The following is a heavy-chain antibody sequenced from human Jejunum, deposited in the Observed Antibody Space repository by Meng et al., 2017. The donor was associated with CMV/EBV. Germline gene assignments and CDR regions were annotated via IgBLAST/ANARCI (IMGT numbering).Heavy chain of an antibody. D-gene: IGHD4-23*01. Sequence: QVQLVQAGAEVKKPGASVQVSCKASGHPFSNYAMHWVRQAPGQRLEWMGLVNAGNGNTRYSQKFQGRVTISRDISASTVYMELSSLTSEDTAVYYCASERWGSGYLDLWGRGSLVTVSS. CDR3: ASERWGSGYLDL. J-gene: IGHJ2*01. V-gene: IGHV1-3*01. CDR1: GHPFSNYA. CDR2: VNAGNGNT.